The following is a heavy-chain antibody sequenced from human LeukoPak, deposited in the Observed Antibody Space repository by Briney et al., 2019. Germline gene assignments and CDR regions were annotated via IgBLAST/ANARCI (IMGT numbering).Heavy chain of an antibody. CDR2: TYYRSKWYN. Sequence: PSQTLSLTCAISGDSVSSTAWNWIRQSPSRGLEWLGRTYYRSKWYNDYAVSVKSRITINPDTSKNQFSLQLNSVTPEDTAMYYCARGGRGYCTSSSCYFDYWGQGTLVTVSS. V-gene: IGHV6-1*01. D-gene: IGHD2-2*01. J-gene: IGHJ4*02. CDR1: GDSVSSTA. CDR3: ARGGRGYCTSSSCYFDY.